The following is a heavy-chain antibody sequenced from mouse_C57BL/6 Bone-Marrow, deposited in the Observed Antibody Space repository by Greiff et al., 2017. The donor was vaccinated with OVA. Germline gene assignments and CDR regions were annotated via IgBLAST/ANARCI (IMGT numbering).Heavy chain of an antibody. J-gene: IGHJ2*01. Sequence: DVMLVESGGDLVKPGGSLKLSCAASGFTFSSYGMSWVRQTPDKRLEWVATISSGGSYTYYPDSVKGRFTISRDNAKNTLYLQMSSLKSEDTAMYYCARQYYGSFDYWGQGTTLTVSS. V-gene: IGHV5-6*02. CDR1: GFTFSSYG. CDR2: ISSGGSYT. CDR3: ARQYYGSFDY. D-gene: IGHD1-1*01.